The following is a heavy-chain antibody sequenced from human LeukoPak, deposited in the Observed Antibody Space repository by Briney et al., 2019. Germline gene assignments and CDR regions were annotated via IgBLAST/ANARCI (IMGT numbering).Heavy chain of an antibody. CDR1: GYTFTSYD. Sequence: GASVKVSCKASGYTFTSYDINWVRQATGQGLEWMGWMNPNSGNTGYAQKFQGRVTMTRNTSISTAYMELSSLRSEDTAVYYCARAKRLLWFGDPTIGTAQFDYWGQGTLVTVSS. CDR3: ARAKRLLWFGDPTIGTAQFDY. V-gene: IGHV1-8*01. J-gene: IGHJ4*02. D-gene: IGHD3-10*01. CDR2: MNPNSGNT.